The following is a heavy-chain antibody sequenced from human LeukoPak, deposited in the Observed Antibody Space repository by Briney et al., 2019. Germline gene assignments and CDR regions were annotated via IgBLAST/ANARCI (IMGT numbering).Heavy chain of an antibody. CDR1: GFTFSSYS. J-gene: IGHJ6*03. CDR2: ISSSSSYI. V-gene: IGHV3-21*01. Sequence: GGSLRLSCAASGFTFSSYSMNWVRQAPGKGLEWVSSISSSSSYIYYADSVKGRFTISRDNAKNSLYLQMNSLRAEDTAVYYCARGGRDIVVVPAASSAYYYYYYMDVWGKGTTVTISS. CDR3: ARGGRDIVVVPAASSAYYYYYYMDV. D-gene: IGHD2-2*01.